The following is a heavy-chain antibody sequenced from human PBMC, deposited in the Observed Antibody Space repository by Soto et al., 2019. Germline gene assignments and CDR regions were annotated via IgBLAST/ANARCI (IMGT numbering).Heavy chain of an antibody. J-gene: IGHJ6*03. CDR3: ARDNCGYDCLRNYYYYMDV. CDR2: IIPILGIA. D-gene: IGHD5-12*01. Sequence: GASVKVSCKASGGTFSSYTISWVRQAPGQGLEWMGRIIPILGIANYAQKFQGRVTITADKSTSTAYMELSSLRSEDTAVYYCARDNCGYDCLRNYYYYMDVWGKGTTVTVSS. CDR1: GGTFSSYT. V-gene: IGHV1-69*04.